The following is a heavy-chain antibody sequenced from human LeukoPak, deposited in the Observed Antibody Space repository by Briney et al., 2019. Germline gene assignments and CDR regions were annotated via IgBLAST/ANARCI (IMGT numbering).Heavy chain of an antibody. D-gene: IGHD6-19*01. V-gene: IGHV4-38-2*02. CDR1: GYSISSGYY. CDR3: ARDSGLAVAGKINWFDP. Sequence: SETLSLTCTVCGYSISSGYYWGWFGQPPGKGRGWIGFIYLSGVTYYNPSLKSPDPLSVDTFKNQFSLKLSSVTAADKAVYYCARDSGLAVAGKINWFDPWGQGTLVTVSS. CDR2: IYLSGVT. J-gene: IGHJ5*02.